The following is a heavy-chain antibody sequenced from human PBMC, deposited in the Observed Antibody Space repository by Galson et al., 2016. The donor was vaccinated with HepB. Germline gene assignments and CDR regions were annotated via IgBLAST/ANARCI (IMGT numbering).Heavy chain of an antibody. CDR3: AKSVAGSSDAFEI. CDR2: TYYRSNWYY. Sequence: CAISGDSVSSNSAVWNWIRQSPSRGLEWLGRTYYRSNWYYDYAVSVRSRITINPDTSKNQFSLQLNSVTPEDTAVYYCAKSVAGSSDAFEIWGQGTKVTVSS. D-gene: IGHD6-19*01. CDR1: GDSVSSNSAV. J-gene: IGHJ3*02. V-gene: IGHV6-1*01.